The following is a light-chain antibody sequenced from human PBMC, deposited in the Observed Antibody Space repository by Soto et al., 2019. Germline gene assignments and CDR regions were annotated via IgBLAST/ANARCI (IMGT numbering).Light chain of an antibody. Sequence: QSVLTQPPSASGSPGQSGTISCTGTSSDVGGYDLVSWYQQHPGKAPKLILYEVAKRPSGVPARFSGSKSGNTASLTVAGVQADDESDYYCSSFAGNNNLFGGGTQLTVL. V-gene: IGLV2-8*01. J-gene: IGLJ2*01. CDR2: EVA. CDR3: SSFAGNNNL. CDR1: SSDVGGYDL.